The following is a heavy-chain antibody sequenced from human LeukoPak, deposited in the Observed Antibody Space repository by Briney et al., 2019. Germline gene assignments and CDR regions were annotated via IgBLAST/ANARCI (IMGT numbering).Heavy chain of an antibody. CDR3: ARGHPYGDYLAPLDY. CDR2: INPNSGGT. J-gene: IGHJ4*02. D-gene: IGHD4-17*01. CDR1: GYTFTGYY. V-gene: IGHV1-2*02. Sequence: ASVKVSCKASGYTFTGYYMHWVRQAPGQGLEWTGWINPNSGGTNYAQKFQGRVTMTRDTSISTAYMELSRLRSDDTAAYYCARGHPYGDYLAPLDYWGQGTLVTVSS.